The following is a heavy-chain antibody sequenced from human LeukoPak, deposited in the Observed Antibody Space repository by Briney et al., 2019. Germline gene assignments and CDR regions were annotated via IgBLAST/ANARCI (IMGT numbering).Heavy chain of an antibody. CDR2: INNDGSST. J-gene: IGHJ4*02. V-gene: IGHV3-74*01. Sequence: GGSLRLSCAASGFTFRSYWMHWVRQAPGKGLVWVSRINNDGSSTSYADSVKGRFTISRDNAKNTLYLQMNSLRAEDTAVYYCARVDFWSGYPDYFDCWGQGTLVTVSS. CDR3: ARVDFWSGYPDYFDC. CDR1: GFTFRSYW. D-gene: IGHD3-3*01.